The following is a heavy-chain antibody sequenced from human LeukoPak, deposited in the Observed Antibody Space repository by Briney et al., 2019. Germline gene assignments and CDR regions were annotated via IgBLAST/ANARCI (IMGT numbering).Heavy chain of an antibody. Sequence: PSETLSLTCAVYGGSFSGYFRTWIRQSPGKGLEWIGEISAGGNSNENPSLKSRVTISVDRSKNQFSLILNSVTAADTALYYCARVTRRRTTGEIFGRYLDYWGLGTLVTVSS. V-gene: IGHV4-34*01. CDR3: ARVTRRRTTGEIFGRYLDY. CDR2: ISAGGNS. CDR1: GGSFSGYF. J-gene: IGHJ4*02. D-gene: IGHD3-10*01.